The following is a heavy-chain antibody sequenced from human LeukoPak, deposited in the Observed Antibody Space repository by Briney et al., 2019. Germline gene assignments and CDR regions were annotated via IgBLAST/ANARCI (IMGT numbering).Heavy chain of an antibody. V-gene: IGHV1-8*01. CDR3: AREGSYKDDFDM. D-gene: IGHD1-26*01. CDR2: MNPNSGNT. Sequence: ASVKVSCKASGYTFTSYDINWVRQATGQGLEWMGWMNPNSGNTGYAQKFQGRVTMTRNTSISTAYMELNSLRAEDTAVYYCAREGSYKDDFDMWGQGTMVTVSS. CDR1: GYTFTSYD. J-gene: IGHJ3*02.